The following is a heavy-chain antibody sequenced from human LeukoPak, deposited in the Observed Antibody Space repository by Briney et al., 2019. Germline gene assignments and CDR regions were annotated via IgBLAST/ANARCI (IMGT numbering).Heavy chain of an antibody. CDR3: ARDPGNWFDP. V-gene: IGHV1-69*05. J-gene: IGHJ5*02. Sequence: GASVKVSCKASGGTFSSYAISWVRQAPGQGLEWMGGIIPIFGTANYAQKFQGRVTITTDESTSTAYMELSSLRSEDTAVYYCARDPGNWFDPWGQGTLVTVSS. CDR2: IIPIFGTA. D-gene: IGHD3-10*01. CDR1: GGTFSSYA.